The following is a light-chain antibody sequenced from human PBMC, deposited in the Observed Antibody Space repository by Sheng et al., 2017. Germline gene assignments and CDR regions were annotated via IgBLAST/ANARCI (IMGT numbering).Light chain of an antibody. J-gene: IGLJ3*02. V-gene: IGLV3-1*01. CDR3: QAWDSSTGV. Sequence: SYELTQPPSVSVSPGQTASITCSGDRLGDKYVCWYQLKPGQSPVLVIYQDTKRPSGIPERFSGSDSGNTATLTISGTQAMDEADYYCQAWDSSTGVFGGGTRLTVL. CDR2: QDT. CDR1: RLGDKY.